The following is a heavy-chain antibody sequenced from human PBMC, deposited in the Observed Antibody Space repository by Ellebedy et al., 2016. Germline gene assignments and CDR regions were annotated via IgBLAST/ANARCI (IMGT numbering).Heavy chain of an antibody. Sequence: GGSLRLXCAASGFTFRRYAMNWVRQAPGKGLEWVSSILASGVSTYYADSVKGRFTVSRHNSKNTLYLQMNSLRPEDTALYYCARVSDTSGYYPPGYWGQGTLVTVSS. J-gene: IGHJ4*02. D-gene: IGHD3-22*01. CDR3: ARVSDTSGYYPPGY. CDR1: GFTFRRYA. CDR2: ILASGVST. V-gene: IGHV3-23*01.